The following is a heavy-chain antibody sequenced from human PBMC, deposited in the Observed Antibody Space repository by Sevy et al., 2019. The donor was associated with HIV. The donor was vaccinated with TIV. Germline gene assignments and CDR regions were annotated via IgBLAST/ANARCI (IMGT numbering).Heavy chain of an antibody. CDR1: GFTFNSYW. CDR2: INSDGRTT. J-gene: IGHJ5*01. V-gene: IGHV3-74*01. D-gene: IGHD1-26*01. CDR3: TRGPGSPGCYYPADS. Sequence: GGSLRLSCAASGFTFNSYWMHWVRQAPGKGLVWVSRINSDGRTTTYADSVKGRFTISRDNAKNTLYLQMNSLRAEDTAMYYCTRGPGSPGCYYPADSWGQGTLVTVSS.